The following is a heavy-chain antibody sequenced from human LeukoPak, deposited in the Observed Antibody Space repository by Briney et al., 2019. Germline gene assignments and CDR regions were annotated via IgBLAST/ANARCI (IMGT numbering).Heavy chain of an antibody. CDR1: GGSISSYY. D-gene: IGHD3-22*01. V-gene: IGHV4-59*12. CDR2: IDHSGSA. CDR3: ARETNDYFDSSAYMDV. J-gene: IGHJ6*03. Sequence: SETLSLTCTVSGGSISSYYWSWIRQPPGKGLELIGTIDHSGSAYYRPSLKSRATISVDTSKRQFYLKLSSVTAADTAVYYCARETNDYFDSSAYMDVWGQGTTVTVSS.